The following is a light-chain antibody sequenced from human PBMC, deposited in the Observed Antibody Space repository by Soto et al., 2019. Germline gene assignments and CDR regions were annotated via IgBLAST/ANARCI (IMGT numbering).Light chain of an antibody. Sequence: EIVLTQSPGTLSLSPGERATLSCRASQSVSSSYLAWYQQKPGQAPRLLIYGASSRATGIPDRFSGRGSGTDFTLTISRLEPEYFAVYYCQQYGSSPYTFGQGTKLEIK. CDR2: GAS. CDR1: QSVSSSY. CDR3: QQYGSSPYT. J-gene: IGKJ2*01. V-gene: IGKV3-20*01.